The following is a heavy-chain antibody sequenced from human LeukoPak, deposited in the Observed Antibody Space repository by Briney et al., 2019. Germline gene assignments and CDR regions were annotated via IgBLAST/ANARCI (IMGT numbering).Heavy chain of an antibody. Sequence: GASVKVSCKASGYTFTGYYMHWVRQAPGQGLEWMGWINPNSGGTNYAQKFQGWVTMTRDTSISTAYMELSRLRSDDTAVYYCARGKGGNIAAAGHFDYWGQGTLVTVSS. V-gene: IGHV1-2*04. CDR2: INPNSGGT. D-gene: IGHD6-13*01. CDR1: GYTFTGYY. J-gene: IGHJ4*02. CDR3: ARGKGGNIAAAGHFDY.